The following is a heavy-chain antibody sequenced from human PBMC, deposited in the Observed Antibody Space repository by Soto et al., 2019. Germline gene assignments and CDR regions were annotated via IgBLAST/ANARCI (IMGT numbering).Heavy chain of an antibody. J-gene: IGHJ6*02. V-gene: IGHV4-30-2*06. CDR1: GGSISSGGYS. Sequence: SETLSLTCTVSGGSISSGGYSWTWIRQSPGKGLEWIGYTYQSGSAYYNPSLKSRVTISVDRSKNQFSLNLTSVTAADTAVYYCARDYYGMDVWGQGTTVTVSS. CDR2: TYQSGSA. CDR3: ARDYYGMDV.